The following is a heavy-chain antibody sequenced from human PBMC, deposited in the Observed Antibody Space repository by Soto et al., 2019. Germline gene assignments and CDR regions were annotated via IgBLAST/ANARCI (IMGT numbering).Heavy chain of an antibody. Sequence: ASVKVSCKASGYAFTIYAMHWVRQAPGQRLEWMGWINAGNGNTKYSQKFQGRVTITRDTSASTAYMELSSLRSEDTAVYYCARIDDYSNYVFDYWGQGTLVTVSS. D-gene: IGHD4-4*01. V-gene: IGHV1-3*01. CDR3: ARIDDYSNYVFDY. J-gene: IGHJ4*02. CDR2: INAGNGNT. CDR1: GYAFTIYA.